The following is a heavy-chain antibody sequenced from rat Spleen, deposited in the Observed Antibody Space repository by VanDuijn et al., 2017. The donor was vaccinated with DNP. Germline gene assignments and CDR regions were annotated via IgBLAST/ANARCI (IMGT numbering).Heavy chain of an antibody. Sequence: EVQLVESGGDLQQPGRSLRLSCAASGFTFSGYDMAWVRQAPSKGLVWVASVNTGGGITYYRDSVKGRFIVSRDNAKSTLDLQMDSLRSEDTATYYCVRRGGKGLFSKWGQGTLVTVSS. J-gene: IGHJ3*01. CDR3: VRRGGKGLFSK. V-gene: IGHV5S23*01. CDR2: VNTGGGIT. CDR1: GFTFSGYD. D-gene: IGHD3-1*01.